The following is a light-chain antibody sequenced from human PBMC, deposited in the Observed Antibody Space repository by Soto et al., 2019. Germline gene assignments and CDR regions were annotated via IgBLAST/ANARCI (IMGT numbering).Light chain of an antibody. CDR1: QSISNW. Sequence: DIQMTQSPSTLSASVGDRVTITCRASQSISNWLAWYQQRPGKAPKLLIYNASSLAGGVPSRFSGSGSGTVFTLTISSLQPEDFATYYCQQRNNCSRTFGQGTNVEIK. V-gene: IGKV1-5*03. CDR2: NAS. CDR3: QQRNNCSRT. J-gene: IGKJ1*01.